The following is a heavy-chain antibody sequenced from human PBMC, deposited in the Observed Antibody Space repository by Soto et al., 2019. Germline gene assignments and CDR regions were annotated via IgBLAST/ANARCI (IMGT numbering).Heavy chain of an antibody. Sequence: QVQLVQSGAEVKKPGSSVKVSCKDSGGTFSTYSMFWVRQAPGQGLEWMGRIIPMLGVRNYAQRFQDRVTIIADKSTATVHMELSSLRSEDSALYYCTIGSWSGEVFDIWGQGTMVTVSS. CDR2: IIPMLGVR. J-gene: IGHJ3*02. D-gene: IGHD2-21*01. CDR1: GGTFSTYS. V-gene: IGHV1-69*02. CDR3: TIGSWSGEVFDI.